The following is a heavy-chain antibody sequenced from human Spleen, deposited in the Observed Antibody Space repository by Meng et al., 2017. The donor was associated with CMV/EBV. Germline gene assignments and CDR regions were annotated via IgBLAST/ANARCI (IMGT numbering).Heavy chain of an antibody. CDR2: TYYRSKWFN. CDR1: SAHSAA. CDR3: ARGTSDDYGDQNWFDP. D-gene: IGHD4-17*01. J-gene: IGHJ5*02. V-gene: IGHV6-1*01. Sequence: SAHSAAWTWIRQSPSRGLAWLGRTYYRSKWFNDYALSVKSRVIINPDTSKNQFSLQLNSVTPDDTAVYFCARGTSDDYGDQNWFDPWGQGTLVTVSS.